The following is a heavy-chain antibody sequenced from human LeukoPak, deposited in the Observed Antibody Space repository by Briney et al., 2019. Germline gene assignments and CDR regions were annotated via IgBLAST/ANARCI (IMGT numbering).Heavy chain of an antibody. V-gene: IGHV3-48*03. Sequence: GGSLRLSCAASGFTFSSYEMNWVRQAPGKGLEWVSYISSSGSTIYYADSVKGRFTISRDNAKNSLYLQMNSLRAEDTTVYYCARAPGWELLNYFDYWGQGTLVTVSS. D-gene: IGHD1-26*01. CDR2: ISSSGSTI. CDR3: ARAPGWELLNYFDY. CDR1: GFTFSSYE. J-gene: IGHJ4*02.